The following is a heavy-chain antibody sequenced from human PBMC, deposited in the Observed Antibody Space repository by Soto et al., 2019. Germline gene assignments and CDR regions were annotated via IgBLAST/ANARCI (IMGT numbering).Heavy chain of an antibody. Sequence: SETLCLTCTVSGGSISSYYWSWIRQPPGKGLEWIGYIYHSGSTNYNPSLKSRVTISVDTSKNQFSLKLSSVTAADTAVYYCARRGHYYGSRSYYTGLDYYYYYIDVWGKGTTVTVSS. CDR2: IYHSGST. CDR3: ARRGHYYGSRSYYTGLDYYYYYIDV. V-gene: IGHV4-59*12. D-gene: IGHD3-10*01. CDR1: GGSISSYY. J-gene: IGHJ6*03.